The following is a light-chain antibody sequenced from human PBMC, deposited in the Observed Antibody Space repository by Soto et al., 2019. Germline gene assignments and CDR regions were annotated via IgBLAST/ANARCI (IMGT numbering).Light chain of an antibody. J-gene: IGKJ4*01. CDR2: DAS. CDR1: QSISNY. V-gene: IGKV3-11*01. Sequence: EIVLTQSPVTLSLSPGERATLSCRASQSISNYLAWYQQKPGQAPRLLISDASKRANGIPVRFSGSGSGTDFTLTISSLEPEDFAVYYCQQRSSWLTFGGGTKVELK. CDR3: QQRSSWLT.